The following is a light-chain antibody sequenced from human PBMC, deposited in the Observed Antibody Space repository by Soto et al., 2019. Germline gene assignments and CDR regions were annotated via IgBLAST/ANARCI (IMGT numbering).Light chain of an antibody. CDR1: QSVSSN. J-gene: IGKJ5*01. V-gene: IGKV3-15*01. Sequence: EIVMTQSPATLSVSPGDRATLSFRASQSVSSNLAWYQQRPGQAPRLLIYGASTRATGIPARFSGSGSGTEFTLTITSLQSEDIALYYCQQYNIWPPITFGQGTRLEIK. CDR2: GAS. CDR3: QQYNIWPPIT.